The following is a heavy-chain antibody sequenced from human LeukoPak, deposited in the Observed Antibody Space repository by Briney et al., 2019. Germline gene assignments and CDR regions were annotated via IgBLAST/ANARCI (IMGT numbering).Heavy chain of an antibody. V-gene: IGHV3-7*01. CDR1: GFTFSSYW. Sequence: GGSLRLSCTASGFTFSSYWMSWVRQAPGKGLEWVATIKQDGSQKEYVESVQGRFTVSRDNAKNSLYLHMNRLRAEDTAVYYCARDPTVTNFHDAFDIWGQGTMVTVSS. CDR3: ARDPTVTNFHDAFDI. CDR2: IKQDGSQK. D-gene: IGHD4-17*01. J-gene: IGHJ3*02.